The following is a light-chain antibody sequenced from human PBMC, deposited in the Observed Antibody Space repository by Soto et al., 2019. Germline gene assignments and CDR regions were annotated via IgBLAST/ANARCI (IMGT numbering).Light chain of an antibody. J-gene: IGKJ4*01. CDR2: DAS. CDR1: QGISSA. CDR3: QQFTR. V-gene: IGKV1-13*02. Sequence: AIQLTQSPSSLSASVGDRVTITCRASQGISSALAWYQQKPGKAPKSLIYDASSLESGVPSRFSGSGSGTDFPLTIRSLQPEDFATYYCQQFTRFGGGTKVEIK.